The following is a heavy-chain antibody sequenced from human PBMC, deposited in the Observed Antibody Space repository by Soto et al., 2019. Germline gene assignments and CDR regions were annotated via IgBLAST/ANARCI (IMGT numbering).Heavy chain of an antibody. J-gene: IGHJ6*02. CDR2: ISYDGSNK. Sequence: QVQLVESGGGVVQPGRSLRLSCAASGFTFSSYGLHWVRQAPGKGLEWVTLISYDGSNKYYADAVKGRFTISRDNSKNTRDLQMNSLRPEDTAVYYCAKTMRGDRRGGASYYYSALDVWGQGTTVTVSS. CDR1: GFTFSSYG. D-gene: IGHD3-16*01. V-gene: IGHV3-30*18. CDR3: AKTMRGDRRGGASYYYSALDV.